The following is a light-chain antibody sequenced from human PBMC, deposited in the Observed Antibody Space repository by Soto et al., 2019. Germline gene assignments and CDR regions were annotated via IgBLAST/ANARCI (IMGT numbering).Light chain of an antibody. J-gene: IGLJ1*01. V-gene: IGLV2-14*01. CDR2: EVS. CDR1: SSDVGGYNY. CDR3: SSYTSTSTLYV. Sequence: QSVLTQPASVSGSPGQSITISCTGTSSDVGGYNYVSWYQQHPGKAPKLMIYEVSSRPSGVSNRFSGSKSGNTASLTISGLQAEDEADYYCSSYTSTSTLYVFGRRTKVTVL.